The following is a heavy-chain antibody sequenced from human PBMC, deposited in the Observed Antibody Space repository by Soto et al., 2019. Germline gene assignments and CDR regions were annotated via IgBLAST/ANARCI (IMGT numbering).Heavy chain of an antibody. CDR1: GFTFSSYG. CDR2: IWYDGSNK. V-gene: IGHV3-33*01. Sequence: FCAASGFTFSSYGMHWVRQAPGKGLEWVAVIWYDGSNKYYADSVKGRFTISRDNSKNTLYLQMNSLRAEDTAVYYCARPLRDLDYYYYGMDVWGQGTTVTVSS. D-gene: IGHD3-10*01. J-gene: IGHJ6*02. CDR3: ARPLRDLDYYYYGMDV.